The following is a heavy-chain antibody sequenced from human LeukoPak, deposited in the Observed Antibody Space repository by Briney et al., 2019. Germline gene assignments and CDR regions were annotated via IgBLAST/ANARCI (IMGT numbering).Heavy chain of an antibody. Sequence: SETLSLTCAVYGGSFSGYYWSWIRQPPGKGLEWIGEINHSGSTNYNPSLKSRVTISVDTSKNQFSLKLSSVTAADTAVYYCARANRYSSGWYKSSTRFDYWGQGTLVTVSS. CDR2: INHSGST. CDR3: ARANRYSSGWYKSSTRFDY. J-gene: IGHJ4*02. D-gene: IGHD6-19*01. CDR1: GGSFSGYY. V-gene: IGHV4-34*01.